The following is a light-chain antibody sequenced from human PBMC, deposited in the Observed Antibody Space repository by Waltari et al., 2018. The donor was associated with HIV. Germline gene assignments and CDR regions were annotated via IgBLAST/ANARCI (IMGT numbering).Light chain of an antibody. Sequence: DIVMTQSPLSLPVTPGEPASISCRSSQSLLHSNGYNYLNWYLQKPGQSPQLLIYLGSNRASGVPDRFSGSGSGTDFTVNISRVEAEDVGVYYCMQALQTPRTFGQGTNLEIK. J-gene: IGKJ2*01. CDR3: MQALQTPRT. CDR2: LGS. CDR1: QSLLHSNGYNY. V-gene: IGKV2-28*01.